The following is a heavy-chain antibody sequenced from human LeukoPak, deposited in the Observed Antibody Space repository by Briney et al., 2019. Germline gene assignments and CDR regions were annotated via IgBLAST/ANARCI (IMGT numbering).Heavy chain of an antibody. Sequence: PGGSLRLSCAASGFTFSSSWMSWVRQAPGKGLEWVSSISSSSSYIYYADSVKGRFTISRDNAKNSLYLQVNSLRAEDTAVYYCARDEGAFETGWFDYWGQGTLVTVSS. CDR2: ISSSSSYI. V-gene: IGHV3-21*01. D-gene: IGHD1-1*01. J-gene: IGHJ4*02. CDR3: ARDEGAFETGWFDY. CDR1: GFTFSSSW.